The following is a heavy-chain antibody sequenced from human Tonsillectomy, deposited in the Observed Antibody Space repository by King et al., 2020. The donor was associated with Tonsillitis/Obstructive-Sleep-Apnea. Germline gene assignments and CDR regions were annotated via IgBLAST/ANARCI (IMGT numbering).Heavy chain of an antibody. D-gene: IGHD1-26*01. CDR1: GGSFSGYY. V-gene: IGHV4-34*01. J-gene: IGHJ6*03. CDR2: INHSGST. Sequence: VQLQQWGAGLLKPSETLSLTCAVYGGSFSGYYWSWIRQPPGKGLEWIGEINHSGSTNYNPSLKSRVTISVDTSKNQFSLKLSSVTAADTAVYYCAREWEQLGPFYYYYYYMDVWGKGTTVTVSS. CDR3: AREWEQLGPFYYYYYYMDV.